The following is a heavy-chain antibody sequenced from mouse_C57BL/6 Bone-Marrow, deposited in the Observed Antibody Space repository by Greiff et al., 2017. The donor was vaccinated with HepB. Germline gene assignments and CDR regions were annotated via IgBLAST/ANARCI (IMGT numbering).Heavy chain of an antibody. CDR2: ISRGSSTI. J-gene: IGHJ1*03. Sequence: EVQGVESGGGLVKPGGSLKLSCAASGFTFSDYGMHWVRQAPEKGLEWVAYISRGSSTIYYADTVKGRFTISRDNAKNTLFMQMTSLRSEVSPMYYCARSYGNYPWYFDVWGTGTTVTVSS. CDR3: ARSYGNYPWYFDV. CDR1: GFTFSDYG. D-gene: IGHD2-1*01. V-gene: IGHV5-17*01.